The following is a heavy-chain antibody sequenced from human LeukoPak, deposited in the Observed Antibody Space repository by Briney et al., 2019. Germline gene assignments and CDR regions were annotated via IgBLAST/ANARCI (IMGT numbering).Heavy chain of an antibody. CDR1: GFTFSSYA. J-gene: IGHJ4*02. CDR2: ISGSGVST. CDR3: ARDFRIAAAVPSYFDY. Sequence: GGPLRLSCAASGFTFSSYAMSWVRQAPGKGLEWVSGISGSGVSTYYADSVKGRFTISRDNAKASLDLQLNSLRAEDTAVYFCARDFRIAAAVPSYFDYWGQGVLVTVSS. V-gene: IGHV3-23*01. D-gene: IGHD6-13*01.